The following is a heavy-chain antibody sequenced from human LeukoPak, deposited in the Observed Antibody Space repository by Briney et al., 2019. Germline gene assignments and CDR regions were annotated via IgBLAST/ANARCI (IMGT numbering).Heavy chain of an antibody. CDR1: GYTFTDYY. V-gene: IGHV1-69-2*01. J-gene: IGHJ3*02. Sequence: ATVKISCKVSGYTFTDYYMHWVQQAPGKGLEWMGLVDPEDGETIYAEKFQGRVTITADTSTDTAYMELSSLRSEDMAVYYCATVDVVPAAISLGVNIWGQGTMVTVSS. CDR2: VDPEDGET. D-gene: IGHD2-2*01. CDR3: ATVDVVPAAISLGVNI.